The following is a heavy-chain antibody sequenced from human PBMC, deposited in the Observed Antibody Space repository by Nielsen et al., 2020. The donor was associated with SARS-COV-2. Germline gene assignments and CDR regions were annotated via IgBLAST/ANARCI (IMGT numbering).Heavy chain of an antibody. V-gene: IGHV3-23*01. D-gene: IGHD3-9*01. Sequence: LSLTCVVSGFNFNTYAMSWVRQAPGRGLEWVSGIGYRDRRTDYADSVKGRFTISRDNSKNTLYLQMDNLRADDTALYYCVREAGFDDILTGYRSLDNWGQGTLVTVSS. CDR2: IGYRDRRT. J-gene: IGHJ4*02. CDR3: VREAGFDDILTGYRSLDN. CDR1: GFNFNTYA.